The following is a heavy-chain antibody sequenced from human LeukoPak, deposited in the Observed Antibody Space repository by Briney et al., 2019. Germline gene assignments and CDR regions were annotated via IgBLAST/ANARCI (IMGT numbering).Heavy chain of an antibody. CDR2: INPSGGST. V-gene: IGHV1-46*02. CDR1: GYNFNSNY. CDR3: ARALLVRMQYSSGWGYFDY. Sequence: ASVKVSCKASGYNFNSNYMHWVRQAPGQGLEWMGIINPSGGSTSYAQKFQGRVTMTTDTSTSTAYMELRSLRSDDTAVYYCARALLVRMQYSSGWGYFDYWGQGTLVTVSS. J-gene: IGHJ4*02. D-gene: IGHD6-19*01.